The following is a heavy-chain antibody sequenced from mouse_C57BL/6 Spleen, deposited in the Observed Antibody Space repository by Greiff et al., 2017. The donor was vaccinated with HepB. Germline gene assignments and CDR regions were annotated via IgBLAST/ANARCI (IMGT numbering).Heavy chain of an antibody. CDR1: GYTFTDYE. D-gene: IGHD2-14*01. J-gene: IGHJ2*01. CDR2: IDPETGGT. V-gene: IGHV1-15*01. CDR3: TREGVRRRGYYFDY. Sequence: QVQLKESGAELVRPGASVTLSCKASGYTFTDYEMHWVKQTPVHGLEWIGAIDPETGGTAYNQKFKGKAILTADKSSSTAYMELRSLTSEDSAVYYCTREGVRRRGYYFDYWGQGTTLTVSS.